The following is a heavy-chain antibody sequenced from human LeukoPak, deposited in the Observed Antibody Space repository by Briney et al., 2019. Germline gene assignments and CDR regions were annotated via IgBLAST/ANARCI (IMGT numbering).Heavy chain of an antibody. J-gene: IGHJ6*02. CDR1: GGSLSGYY. CDR2: INHSGST. V-gene: IGHV4-34*01. Sequence: SETLSLTCAVYGGSLSGYYWSWIRQPPVKGLEWIGEINHSGSTNYNPSLKSRVTISVDTSKNQFSLKLSSVTAADTAVYYCARGTPWYRGSNSCYGMDVWGQGTTVTVSS. CDR3: ARGTPWYRGSNSCYGMDV. D-gene: IGHD2-2*01.